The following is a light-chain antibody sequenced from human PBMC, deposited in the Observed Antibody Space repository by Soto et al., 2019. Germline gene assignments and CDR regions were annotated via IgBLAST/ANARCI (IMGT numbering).Light chain of an antibody. V-gene: IGKV4-1*01. J-gene: IGKJ2*01. CDR3: QQYYSTPYT. CDR1: QSVLYNSNNKNY. Sequence: DIVMTQSPDSLAVSLGERATINCKSSQSVLYNSNNKNYLSWYQQKPGQPPKLLISWASTRESGVPDRFSGSGSGTDFTLTISSLRAEDVEVYYCQQYYSTPYTFGQGTKLEIK. CDR2: WAS.